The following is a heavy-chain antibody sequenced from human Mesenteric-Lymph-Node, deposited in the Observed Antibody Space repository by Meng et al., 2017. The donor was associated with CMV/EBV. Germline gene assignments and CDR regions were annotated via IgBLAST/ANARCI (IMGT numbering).Heavy chain of an antibody. D-gene: IGHD2-8*01. V-gene: IGHV3-23*01. CDR2: IRGGGDKT. CDR3: AGDCSNGVCYSHYYYGMDV. CDR1: GFTFSSYA. Sequence: GESLKISCAASGFTFSSYAMSWVRQAPGKGLEWVSGIRGGGDKTHYADSVKGRFTISRDNAKNSLYLQVNSLRAEDAAVYYCAGDCSNGVCYSHYYYGMDVWGQGTTVTVSS. J-gene: IGHJ6*02.